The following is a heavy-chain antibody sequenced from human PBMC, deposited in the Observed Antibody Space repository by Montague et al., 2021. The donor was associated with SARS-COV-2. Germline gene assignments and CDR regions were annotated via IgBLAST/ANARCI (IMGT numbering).Heavy chain of an antibody. CDR3: ARLLRSCTNGVCRTYHYYATDV. V-gene: IGHV4-59*01. D-gene: IGHD2-8*01. CDR2: IYYSGST. CDR1: GGSISGYY. Sequence: SETLSLTCSVSGGSISGYYWSWLRQPPGKALEWIGDIYYSGSTXXXPSXXXRVTISVDRSKNQFSLNLNSVTAADTAVYFCARLLRSCTNGVCRTYHYYATDVWGQGSTVTVSS. J-gene: IGHJ6*02.